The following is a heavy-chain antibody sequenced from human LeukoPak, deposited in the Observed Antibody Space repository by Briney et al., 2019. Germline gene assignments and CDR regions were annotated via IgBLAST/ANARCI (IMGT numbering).Heavy chain of an antibody. CDR2: MNPNSGNT. V-gene: IGHV1-8*01. CDR1: GYTFTGYD. Sequence: ASVKVSCKASGYTFTGYDINWVRQATGQGLEWMGWMNPNSGNTGYAQKFQGRVTMTRNTSISTAYMELSSLRSEDTAVYYCARGPPHYYDSSGYYPWGQGTLVTVSS. J-gene: IGHJ5*02. CDR3: ARGPPHYYDSSGYYP. D-gene: IGHD3-22*01.